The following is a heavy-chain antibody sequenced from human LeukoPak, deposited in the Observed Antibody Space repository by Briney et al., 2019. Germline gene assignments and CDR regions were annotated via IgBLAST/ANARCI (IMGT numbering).Heavy chain of an antibody. Sequence: ASVKVSCKASGYTFTGYYMHWVRQAPGQGLEWMGWISAYNGNTNYAQKLQGRVTMTTDTSTSTAYMELRSLRSDDTAVYYCARVITMVRGVITLETSFRTRIFDYWGQGTLVTVSS. V-gene: IGHV1-18*04. CDR3: ARVITMVRGVITLETSFRTRIFDY. CDR2: ISAYNGNT. D-gene: IGHD3-10*01. J-gene: IGHJ4*02. CDR1: GYTFTGYY.